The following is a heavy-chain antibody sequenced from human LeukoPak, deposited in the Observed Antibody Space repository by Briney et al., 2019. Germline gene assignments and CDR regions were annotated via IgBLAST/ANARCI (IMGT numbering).Heavy chain of an antibody. J-gene: IGHJ6*03. D-gene: IGHD1-7*01. CDR3: ARDGETGTTLGYYYYYMDV. CDR1: GYSISSGYY. Sequence: KPSETLSLTCAVSGYSISSGYYWGWIRQPPGKGLEWSGSIYHSGSTYYNPSLKSRVTISVDTSKNQFSLKLSSVTAADTAVYYCARDGETGTTLGYYYYYMDVWGKGTTATVSS. CDR2: IYHSGST. V-gene: IGHV4-38-2*02.